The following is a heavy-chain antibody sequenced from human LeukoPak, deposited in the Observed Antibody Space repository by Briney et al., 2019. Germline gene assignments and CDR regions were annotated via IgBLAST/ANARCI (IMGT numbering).Heavy chain of an antibody. CDR2: IYPADSDT. J-gene: IGHJ4*01. CDR3: ARQTVDSSSWSGPHF. Sequence: PGASLQISCQGSGYTFTTYWIGWVRQLPGKGLEFMGHIYPADSDTRYSPSFEGQVTISADKSISTAYLQWSRLKASDTATYFCARQTVDSSSWSGPHFWGQGTLVTVSS. V-gene: IGHV5-51*01. D-gene: IGHD6-13*01. CDR1: GYTFTTYW.